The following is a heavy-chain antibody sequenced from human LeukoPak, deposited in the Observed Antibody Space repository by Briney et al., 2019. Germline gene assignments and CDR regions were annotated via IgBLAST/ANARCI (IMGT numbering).Heavy chain of an antibody. J-gene: IGHJ5*02. V-gene: IGHV3-64*01. CDR1: GFTFSSYA. CDR2: ISSNGGST. Sequence: GGSLRLSCAASGFTFSSYAMHWVRQAPGKGLEYVSAISSNGGSTYCANSVKGRFTISRDNSKNTLYLQMGSLRAEDMAVYYCARDKGGWDNWFDPWGQGTLVTVSS. D-gene: IGHD6-19*01. CDR3: ARDKGGWDNWFDP.